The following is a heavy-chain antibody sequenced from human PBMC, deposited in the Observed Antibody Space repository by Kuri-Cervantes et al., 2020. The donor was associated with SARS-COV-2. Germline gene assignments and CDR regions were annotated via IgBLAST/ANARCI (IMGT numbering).Heavy chain of an antibody. Sequence: GGSLRLSCAASGFTFSSYAMHWVRQAPGKGLEWVAVISYDGSNKYYADSVKGRFTISRDNSKNTLYLQMNSLRAEDTAVYYCARDGRGDSASRAAFDIWGQGTMVTV. D-gene: IGHD2-21*01. CDR3: ARDGRGDSASRAAFDI. CDR1: GFTFSSYA. CDR2: ISYDGSNK. J-gene: IGHJ3*02. V-gene: IGHV3-30-3*01.